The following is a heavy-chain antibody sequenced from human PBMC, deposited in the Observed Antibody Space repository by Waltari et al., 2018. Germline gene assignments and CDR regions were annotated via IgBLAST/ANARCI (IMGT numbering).Heavy chain of an antibody. CDR1: GFTFSRYE. CDR3: AREGVVVRGYFDL. J-gene: IGHJ2*01. D-gene: IGHD3-22*01. CDR2: ISSSGSTI. Sequence: EVQLVESGGGLVQPGGSLRLSCAASGFTFSRYEMNWVRQAPGKGLEWVSYISSSGSTIYYADSVKGRFTISRDNAKNSLYLQMNSLRAEDTAVYYCAREGVVVRGYFDLWGRGTLVTVSS. V-gene: IGHV3-48*03.